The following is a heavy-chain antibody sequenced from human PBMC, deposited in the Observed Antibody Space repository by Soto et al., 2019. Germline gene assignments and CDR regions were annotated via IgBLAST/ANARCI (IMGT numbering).Heavy chain of an antibody. D-gene: IGHD3-3*01. CDR3: ARGLYDFWSGYFYYYYYMDV. J-gene: IGHJ6*03. CDR1: GGSFSGYY. Sequence: SETLSLTCAVYGGSFSGYYWSWIRQPPGKGLEWIGEINHSGSTNYNPSLKSRVTISVDTSKNQFSLKLSSVTAADTAVYYCARGLYDFWSGYFYYYYYMDVWGKGTTVTVSS. V-gene: IGHV4-34*01. CDR2: INHSGST.